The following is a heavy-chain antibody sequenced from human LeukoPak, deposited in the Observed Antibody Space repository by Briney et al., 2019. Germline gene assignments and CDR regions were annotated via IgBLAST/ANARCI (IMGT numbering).Heavy chain of an antibody. CDR3: ARDRYSSSPRGYYGMDV. Sequence: ASVKVSCKASGYTFTSYAMNWVRQAPGQGLEWMGWINTNTGNPTYAQGFTGRFVFSLDTSVSTAYLQIGSLKAEDTAVYYCARDRYSSSPRGYYGMDVWGQGTTVTVSS. V-gene: IGHV7-4-1*01. J-gene: IGHJ6*02. D-gene: IGHD6-13*01. CDR1: GYTFTSYA. CDR2: INTNTGNP.